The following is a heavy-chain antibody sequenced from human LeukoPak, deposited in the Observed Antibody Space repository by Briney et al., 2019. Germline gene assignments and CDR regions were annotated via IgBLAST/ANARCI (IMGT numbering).Heavy chain of an antibody. CDR3: ARDRLAYCSSTSCYSRYNWFDP. D-gene: IGHD2-2*01. J-gene: IGHJ5*02. CDR2: MKQDGSQK. CDR1: GFTFSSHW. V-gene: IGHV3-7*01. Sequence: PGGSLRLSCAASGFTFSSHWMSWVRQAPGKGLEWVANMKQDGSQKYYADSVKGRFTISRDNAKNSLYLQMNSLRAEDTAVYYCARDRLAYCSSTSCYSRYNWFDPWGQGTLVTVSS.